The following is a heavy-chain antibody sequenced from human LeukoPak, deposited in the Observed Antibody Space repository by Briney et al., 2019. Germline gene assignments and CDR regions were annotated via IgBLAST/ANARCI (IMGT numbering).Heavy chain of an antibody. J-gene: IGHJ4*02. Sequence: PGGSLRLSCAASGFSFSDYEMSWVRQSPAKGLEWVSNISPNGGTKYYAGSVKGRFTISRDNAKNSLYLQMDSLRAEDTGVYFCSKLAVASADSWGQGTLVTVSS. CDR2: ISPNGGTK. CDR1: GFSFSDYE. D-gene: IGHD6-19*01. V-gene: IGHV3-48*03. CDR3: SKLAVASADS.